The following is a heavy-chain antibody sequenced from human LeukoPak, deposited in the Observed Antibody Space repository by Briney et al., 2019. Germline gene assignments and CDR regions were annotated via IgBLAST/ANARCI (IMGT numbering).Heavy chain of an antibody. CDR2: INHSGNT. CDR1: GGSISSYY. CDR3: ARGGGDYGGYYFDY. Sequence: SETLSLTCTVSGGSISSYYWSWIRQPPGKGLEWIGEINHSGNTNYNPSLKSRVTISVDTSKNQFSLKLSSVTVADTAVYYCARGGGDYGGYYFDYWGQGTLVPVSS. V-gene: IGHV4-34*01. D-gene: IGHD4-23*01. J-gene: IGHJ4*02.